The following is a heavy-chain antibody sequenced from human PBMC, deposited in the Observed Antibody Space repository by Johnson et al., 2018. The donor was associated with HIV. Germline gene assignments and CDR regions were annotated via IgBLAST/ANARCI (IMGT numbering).Heavy chain of an antibody. CDR3: ARAWYSSSAFDI. CDR2: ISWNSGSI. CDR1: GFTFSDYY. J-gene: IGHJ3*02. V-gene: IGHV3-11*01. D-gene: IGHD6-6*01. Sequence: QVQLVESGGGLVKPGGSLRLSCAASGFTFSDYYMSWIRQAPGRGLEWVSGISWNSGSIGYADSVKGRFTISRDNSKNTLYLQMNSLRAEDTALYYCARAWYSSSAFDIWGQGTMVTVSS.